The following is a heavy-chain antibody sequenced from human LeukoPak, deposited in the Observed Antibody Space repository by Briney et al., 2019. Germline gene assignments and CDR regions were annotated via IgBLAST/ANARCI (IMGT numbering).Heavy chain of an antibody. CDR3: VRARGCSNCLLTDGFDS. Sequence: VASLKVSCKASGRLFSSYGIAWVRQAPGEGLEWLGWINNFDGDTKVAENLQGRVTLTTDTSTSTAYMELRSLKSDDTAVYYCVRARGCSNCLLTDGFDSWGQGTKVTVSS. V-gene: IGHV1-18*01. CDR2: INNFDGDT. J-gene: IGHJ3*01. D-gene: IGHD6-13*01. CDR1: GRLFSSYG.